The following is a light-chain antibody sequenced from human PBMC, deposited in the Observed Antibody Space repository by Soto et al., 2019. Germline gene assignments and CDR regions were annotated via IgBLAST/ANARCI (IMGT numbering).Light chain of an antibody. Sequence: QYVLTQPASVSGSPGQSITISCTGTSSDVGGYNYVSWYQQHPGKAPKLLIYDVSNRPSGVSNRFSGSKSGNTASLTISGLQAEDEGDYYCSSYTSSSTLVVFGGGTKLTVL. J-gene: IGLJ2*01. CDR3: SSYTSSSTLVV. CDR2: DVS. CDR1: SSDVGGYNY. V-gene: IGLV2-14*01.